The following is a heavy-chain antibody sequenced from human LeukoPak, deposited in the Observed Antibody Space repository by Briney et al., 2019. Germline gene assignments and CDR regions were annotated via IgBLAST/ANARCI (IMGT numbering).Heavy chain of an antibody. J-gene: IGHJ4*02. CDR3: ARSAEMVRGVLYY. CDR1: GGSISSSSYY. V-gene: IGHV4-39*07. Sequence: SETLSLTCTVSGGSISSSSYYWGWLRQPPGTGLEWLGSIYYSGNTNYNPSLKSRVTISVDTSKNQFSLKLSSVTAADTAVYYCARSAEMVRGVLYYWGQGTLVTVSS. CDR2: IYYSGNT. D-gene: IGHD3-10*01.